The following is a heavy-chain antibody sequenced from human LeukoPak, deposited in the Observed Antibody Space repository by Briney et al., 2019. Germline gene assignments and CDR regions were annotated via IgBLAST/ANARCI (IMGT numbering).Heavy chain of an antibody. J-gene: IGHJ4*02. CDR3: ARRGAPSKFYYFDS. D-gene: IGHD1-26*01. Sequence: PSETLPLTCTVSGASLTTHYWAWIRQPPGKGLEWIGFVSKTGNTNYNASLKSRVTISADTSKNTFSLKLSSLTAADTAVYFCARRGAPSKFYYFDSWGQGTLVTVSS. V-gene: IGHV4-59*08. CDR2: VSKTGNT. CDR1: GASLTTHY.